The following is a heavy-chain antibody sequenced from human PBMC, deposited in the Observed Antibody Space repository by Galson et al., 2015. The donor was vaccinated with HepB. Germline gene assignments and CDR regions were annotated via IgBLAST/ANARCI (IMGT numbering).Heavy chain of an antibody. CDR3: AKEFPPYYGFWSGHQK. J-gene: IGHJ4*02. CDR1: GFIFSNYG. D-gene: IGHD3-3*01. Sequence: SLRLSCAASGFIFSNYGMHWVRQAPGKGLEWVALISHDKSNKYYSDSVGGRFTVSRDNFKNTLHLQMNSLRVEDTAVYYCAKEFPPYYGFWSGHQKWGQGSQVTVSP. CDR2: ISHDKSNK. V-gene: IGHV3-30*18.